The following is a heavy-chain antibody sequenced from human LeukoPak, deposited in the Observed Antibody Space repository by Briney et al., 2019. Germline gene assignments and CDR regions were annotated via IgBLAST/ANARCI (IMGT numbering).Heavy chain of an antibody. J-gene: IGHJ6*03. CDR1: GGSFSGYY. Sequence: PSETLSLTCAVYGGSFSGYYWSWIRQPPGKGLEWIGEINHSGSTNYNPSLKSRVTISVDTSKNQFSLKLSSVTAADTAVYYCARYSSSQDMDVWGKGTTVTVSS. D-gene: IGHD6-6*01. V-gene: IGHV4-34*01. CDR2: INHSGST. CDR3: ARYSSSQDMDV.